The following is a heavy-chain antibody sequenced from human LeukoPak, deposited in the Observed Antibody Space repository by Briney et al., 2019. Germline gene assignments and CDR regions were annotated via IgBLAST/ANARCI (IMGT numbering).Heavy chain of an antibody. CDR2: ISSSSSTI. CDR3: AREALYYYGSGSYYN. V-gene: IGHV3-48*02. J-gene: IGHJ4*02. Sequence: GGSLRLSCAASGFTFSSYSMNWVRQAPGKGLEWVSYISSSSSTIYYADSVKGRFTISRDNAKNSLYLQMNSLRDEDTAVYYCAREALYYYGSGSYYNWGQGTLVSVSS. CDR1: GFTFSSYS. D-gene: IGHD3-10*01.